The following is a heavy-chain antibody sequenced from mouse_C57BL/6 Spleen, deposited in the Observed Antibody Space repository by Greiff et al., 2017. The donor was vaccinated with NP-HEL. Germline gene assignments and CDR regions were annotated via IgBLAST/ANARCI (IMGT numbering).Heavy chain of an antibody. CDR1: GYTFTDYN. D-gene: IGHD1-1*01. CDR3: ARPHYYGSSYWYFDV. CDR2: INPNNGGT. V-gene: IGHV1-18*01. Sequence: VQLQQSGPELVKPGASVKIPCKASGYTFTDYNMDWVKQSHGKSLEWIGDINPNNGGTISNQKFKGKATLTVDKSSSTAYMELRSLTSEDTAVYYCARPHYYGSSYWYFDVWGTGTTVTVSS. J-gene: IGHJ1*03.